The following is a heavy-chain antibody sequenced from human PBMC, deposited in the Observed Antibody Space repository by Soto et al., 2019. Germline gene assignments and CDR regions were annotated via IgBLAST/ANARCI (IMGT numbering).Heavy chain of an antibody. D-gene: IGHD3-16*01. Sequence: EVQLVESGGGLVQPGGSLRLSCAASGFTVSSNYMSWVRQAPGKGLEWVSVIYSGGSTYYADSVKGRFTISRDNSKNTLYLQMNSLRAEDTAVYYCARVLNYYYYMDVWGKGTTVTVSS. J-gene: IGHJ6*03. CDR3: ARVLNYYYYMDV. CDR1: GFTVSSNY. CDR2: IYSGGST. V-gene: IGHV3-66*01.